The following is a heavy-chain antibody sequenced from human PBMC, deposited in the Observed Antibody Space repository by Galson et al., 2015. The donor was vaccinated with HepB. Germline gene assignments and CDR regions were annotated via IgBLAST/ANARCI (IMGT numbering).Heavy chain of an antibody. J-gene: IGHJ2*01. CDR3: ARDGSKSRFGELLTYYYFDL. Sequence: SLRLSCAASGFTFRDYYMSWIRQAPGKGLEWISYISSKSRYASYADSVKGRFTISRDNAKNSLYLQMNSLRAGDMAVYYCARDGSKSRFGELLTYYYFDLWGRGTPVTVSS. CDR2: ISSKSRYA. V-gene: IGHV3-11*06. CDR1: GFTFRDYY. D-gene: IGHD3-10*01.